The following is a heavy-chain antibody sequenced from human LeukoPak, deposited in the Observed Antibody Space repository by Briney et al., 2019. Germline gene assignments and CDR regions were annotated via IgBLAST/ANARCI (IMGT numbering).Heavy chain of an antibody. Sequence: GASVKVSCKASGYTFTGYYMHWVGQAPGQGLEGMGWMNPNSGNTGYAHKFKGRFTIPRKTPISPAYWDLAALRSEDTAVYYCARNDCSGGSCYSNWFDPGGQGTLVTVSS. CDR1: GYTFTGYY. D-gene: IGHD2-15*01. CDR2: MNPNSGNT. J-gene: IGHJ5*02. CDR3: ARNDCSGGSCYSNWFDP. V-gene: IGHV1-8*03.